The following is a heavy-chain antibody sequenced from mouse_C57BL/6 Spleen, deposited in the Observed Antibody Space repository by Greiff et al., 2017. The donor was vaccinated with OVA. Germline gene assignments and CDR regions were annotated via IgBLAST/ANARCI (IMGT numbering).Heavy chain of an antibody. D-gene: IGHD1-1*01. J-gene: IGHJ2*01. V-gene: IGHV1-82*01. Sequence: VQLQQSGPELVKPGASVKISCKASGYAFSSSWMNWVKQRPGKGLEWIGPIYPGDGDTNYNGKFKGKATLTSDKSSSTAYMQLSSLTSEDSAVYFCARWELLFFDYWGQGTTLTVSS. CDR1: GYAFSSSW. CDR2: IYPGDGDT. CDR3: ARWELLFFDY.